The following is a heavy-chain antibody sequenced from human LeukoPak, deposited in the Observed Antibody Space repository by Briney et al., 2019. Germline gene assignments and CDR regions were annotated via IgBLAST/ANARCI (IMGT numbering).Heavy chain of an antibody. Sequence: GESLRLSCVASGFTFDDYAMHWVRQAPGKGLEWISYISWNGGSIDYADSVKGRFTISRDNAKNSLYLQMNSLRTEDTALYYCVSGWGIYYFDYWGQGTLVTVSS. CDR2: ISWNGGSI. D-gene: IGHD6-19*01. J-gene: IGHJ4*02. CDR1: GFTFDDYA. CDR3: VSGWGIYYFDY. V-gene: IGHV3-9*01.